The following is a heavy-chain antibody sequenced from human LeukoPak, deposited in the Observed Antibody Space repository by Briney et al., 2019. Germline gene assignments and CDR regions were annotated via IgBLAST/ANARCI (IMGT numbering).Heavy chain of an antibody. CDR3: AGETGSRYWFYR. CDR2: IYYSGST. V-gene: IGHV4-59*01. J-gene: IGHJ5*02. CDR1: GGSISSYY. Sequence: SETLSLTCAVSGGSISSYYWSWIRQPPGKGLEWIGDIYYSGSTNYNPSLKSRVTISVDTSKNQYSLKLSSVTAADTAVYYCAGETGSRYWFYRWGQGTLVTVSS. D-gene: IGHD1-1*01.